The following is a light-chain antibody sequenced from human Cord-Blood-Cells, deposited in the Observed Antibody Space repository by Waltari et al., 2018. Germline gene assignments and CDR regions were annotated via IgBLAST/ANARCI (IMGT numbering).Light chain of an antibody. J-gene: IGKJ2*01. V-gene: IGKV1-39*01. CDR2: AAA. Sequence: EIQMTQSPSSLSASLGDRVTTTCRASQSISSYLNWYQQKPGKAPKLLLYAAASLQSRVPSRFSGSGSGTEFILTISSLQPEDFATYYCQQSYSTPYTFGQGTKLEIK. CDR3: QQSYSTPYT. CDR1: QSISSY.